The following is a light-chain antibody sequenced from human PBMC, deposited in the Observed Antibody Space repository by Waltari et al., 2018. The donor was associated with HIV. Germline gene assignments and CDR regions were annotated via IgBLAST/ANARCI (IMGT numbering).Light chain of an antibody. Sequence: QPVLTQPPSVTGAPGLGVTVSCTGSGSNIRAGYYVPWYQQLPGTAPKLLIYGNINRPSGVPDRFSASKSGTSASLAITGLQPEDEADYYCQSYDSSLSAWVFGGGTKLTVL. CDR2: GNI. CDR1: GSNIRAGYY. CDR3: QSYDSSLSAWV. V-gene: IGLV1-40*01. J-gene: IGLJ3*02.